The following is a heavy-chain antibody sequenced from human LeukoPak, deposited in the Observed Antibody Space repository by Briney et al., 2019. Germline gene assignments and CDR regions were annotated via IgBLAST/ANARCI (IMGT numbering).Heavy chain of an antibody. CDR1: GFTFSSYW. D-gene: IGHD3-10*01. J-gene: IGHJ4*02. V-gene: IGHV3-7*01. CDR3: ARDLRITMVRGVILDY. CDR2: IKQDGSEK. Sequence: GGSLRLSCAASGFTFSSYWMSWVRQAPGEGLEWVANIKQDGSEKYYVDSVKGRFTISRDNAKNSLYLQMNSLRAEDTAVYYCARDLRITMVRGVILDYWGQGTLVTVSS.